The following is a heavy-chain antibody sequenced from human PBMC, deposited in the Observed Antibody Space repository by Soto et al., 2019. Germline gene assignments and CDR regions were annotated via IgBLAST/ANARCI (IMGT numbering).Heavy chain of an antibody. CDR3: AKDYGSWCYFFDY. Sequence: GGSLRLSCASAGFTFNYYAMSGVRHAPGKGLEWVSTVSVSGANTYYADSVKGRFTISRDDSKNTLYIQMNSLRAEDTAVYYCAKDYGSWCYFFDYWGQGNLVTVSS. CDR2: VSVSGANT. D-gene: IGHD6-19*01. V-gene: IGHV3-23*01. J-gene: IGHJ4*02. CDR1: GFTFNYYA.